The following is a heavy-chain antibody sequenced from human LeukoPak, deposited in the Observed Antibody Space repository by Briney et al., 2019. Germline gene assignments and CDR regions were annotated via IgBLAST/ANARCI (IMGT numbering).Heavy chain of an antibody. CDR2: IDPSDSYT. CDR3: AKRTDYGDFLDY. D-gene: IGHD4-17*01. V-gene: IGHV5-10-1*01. Sequence: LGESLKISWKGSGYRFTSYWISWVRQLPEKGLEWMGRIDPSDSYTNYSPSFQGHVTISADKSISTAYLQWSSLKASDTAMYYCAKRTDYGDFLDYWGQGTMVTVSS. CDR1: GYRFTSYW. J-gene: IGHJ3*01.